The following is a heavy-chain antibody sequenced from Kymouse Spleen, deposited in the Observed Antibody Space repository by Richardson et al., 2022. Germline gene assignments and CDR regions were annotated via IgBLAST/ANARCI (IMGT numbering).Heavy chain of an antibody. CDR1: GFTFSSYG. CDR3: AKDRQLLLYYFDY. J-gene: IGHJ4*02. Sequence: QVQLVESGGGVVQPGRSLRLSCAASGFTFSSYGMHWVRQAPGKGLEWVAVISYDGSNKYYADSVKGRFTISRDNSKNTLYLQMNSLRAEDTAVYYCAKDRQLLLYYFDYWGQGTLVTVSS. CDR2: ISYDGSNK. D-gene: IGHD2-2*02. V-gene: IGHV3-30*18.